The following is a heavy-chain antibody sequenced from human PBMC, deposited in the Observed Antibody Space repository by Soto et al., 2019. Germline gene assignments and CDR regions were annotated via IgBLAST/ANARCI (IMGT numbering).Heavy chain of an antibody. D-gene: IGHD3-22*01. CDR3: ARGGSGYTWFNEF. CDR1: GGLFSSYP. Sequence: QEQLVQSGAEVKKPGSSVKVSCKASGGLFSSYPISWVRQVLGQGLEWMGGIIPVFLTAYYTQRFQGRVTITADESTNTAYMELSSLRSEDTAIYYCARGGSGYTWFNEFWGQGTLVTVSS. V-gene: IGHV1-69*01. J-gene: IGHJ4*02. CDR2: IIPVFLTA.